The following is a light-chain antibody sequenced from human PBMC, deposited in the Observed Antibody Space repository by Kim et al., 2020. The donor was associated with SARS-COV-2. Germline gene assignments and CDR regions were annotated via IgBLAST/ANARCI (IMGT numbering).Light chain of an antibody. Sequence: SSELTQDPAVSVALGQIVRITCQGDSLRSYYASWYQQKPGQAPVLVIYGKNNRPSGIPDRFSGSSSGNTASLTITGAQAEDEADYYCNSRDSSGNHEVFG. CDR2: GKN. CDR3: NSRDSSGNHEV. V-gene: IGLV3-19*01. CDR1: SLRSYY. J-gene: IGLJ1*01.